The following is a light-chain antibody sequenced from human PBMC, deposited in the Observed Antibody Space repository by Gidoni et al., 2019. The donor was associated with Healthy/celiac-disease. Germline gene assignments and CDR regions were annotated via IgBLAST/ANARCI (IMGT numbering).Light chain of an antibody. CDR2: EVS. CDR3: SSYTSSSTLV. J-gene: IGLJ2*01. V-gene: IGLV2-14*01. Sequence: QPASVSGSPGQSNTISCTGTSSDVGGYNYVSWYQQHPGKAPKLMIYEVSNRPSGVSNRFSGSKSGNTASLTISGLQAEDEADYYCSSYTSSSTLVFGGGTKLTVL. CDR1: SSDVGGYNY.